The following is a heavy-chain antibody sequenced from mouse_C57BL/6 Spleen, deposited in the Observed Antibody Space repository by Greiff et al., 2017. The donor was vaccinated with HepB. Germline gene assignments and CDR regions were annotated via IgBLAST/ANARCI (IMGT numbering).Heavy chain of an antibody. D-gene: IGHD1-1*01. Sequence: VKLQQPGAELVKPGASVKLSCKASGYTFTSYWMQWVKQRPGQGLEWIGEIDPSDSYTNYNQKFKGKATLTVDTSSSTAYMQLSSLTSEDSAVYYCARFGTTVGGYFDVWGTGTTVTVSS. J-gene: IGHJ1*03. CDR3: ARFGTTVGGYFDV. V-gene: IGHV1-50*01. CDR2: IDPSDSYT. CDR1: GYTFTSYW.